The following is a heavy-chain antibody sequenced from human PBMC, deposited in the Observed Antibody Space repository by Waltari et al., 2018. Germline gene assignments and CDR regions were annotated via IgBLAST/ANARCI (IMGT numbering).Heavy chain of an antibody. CDR2: MRGSGGST. D-gene: IGHD2-2*01. V-gene: IGHV3-23*01. J-gene: IGHJ4*02. CDR1: GFTFSSYA. CDR3: AKKMIVVVPAAIGYFDY. Sequence: EVQLLESGGGLVQPGGSLRLSCAASGFTFSSYAMSWVRQAPGKGLAWVSAMRGSGGSTYYADSVKGRCTISRDNSKNTLYLQMNSLRAEDTAVYYCAKKMIVVVPAAIGYFDYWGQGTLVTVSS.